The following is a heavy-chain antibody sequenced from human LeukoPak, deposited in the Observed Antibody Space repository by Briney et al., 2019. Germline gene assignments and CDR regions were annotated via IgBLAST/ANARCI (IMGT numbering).Heavy chain of an antibody. CDR2: INWNGGST. Sequence: GGSLRLSCAASGFIFDDYGMSWVRQAPGKGLEWVSGINWNGGSTGYADSVKGRFTISRDNAENSLYLQMNSLRAEDTAVYYCARVVVPGSTVNWFDPWGQGTLVTVSS. J-gene: IGHJ5*02. CDR1: GFIFDDYG. D-gene: IGHD3-22*01. V-gene: IGHV3-20*04. CDR3: ARVVVPGSTVNWFDP.